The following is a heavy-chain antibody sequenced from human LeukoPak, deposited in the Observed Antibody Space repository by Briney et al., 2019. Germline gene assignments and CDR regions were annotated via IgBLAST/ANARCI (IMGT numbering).Heavy chain of an antibody. CDR2: IYHNSGTT. D-gene: IGHD2-15*01. J-gene: IGHJ1*01. Sequence: SETLSLTCIVSGGSITSYFWTWVRQPPGKGLEWIGYIYHNSGTTNYNPSLKSRVSISVDTSKTHFSLKLNSVTAADTAVYYCAQMAPYSPAYSQHWGQGTLVTVSS. CDR1: GGSITSYF. CDR3: AQMAPYSPAYSQH. V-gene: IGHV4-59*01.